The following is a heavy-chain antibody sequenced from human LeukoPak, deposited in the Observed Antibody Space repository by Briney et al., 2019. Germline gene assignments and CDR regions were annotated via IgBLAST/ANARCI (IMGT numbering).Heavy chain of an antibody. J-gene: IGHJ2*01. CDR3: AKDMGTYYYDSSGYYQGWYFDL. CDR1: GFTFSSYA. V-gene: IGHV3-23*01. Sequence: GGSLRLSCAASGFTFSSYAMSWVRQAPGKGLEWVSAIRSSGVTTYYADSVKGRFTISRDNSKNTLYLQMNSLRAEDTALYYCAKDMGTYYYDSSGYYQGWYFDLWGRGTLVTVSS. D-gene: IGHD3-22*01. CDR2: IRSSGVTT.